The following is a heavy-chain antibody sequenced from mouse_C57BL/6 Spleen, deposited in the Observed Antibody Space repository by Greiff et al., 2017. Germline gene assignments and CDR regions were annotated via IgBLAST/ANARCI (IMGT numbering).Heavy chain of an antibody. D-gene: IGHD1-1*01. CDR2: IRNKANGYTT. V-gene: IGHV7-3*01. CDR1: GFTFTDYY. CDR3: ARSTVRAYYLDY. J-gene: IGHJ2*01. Sequence: EVKVVESGGGLVQPGGSLSLSCAASGFTFTDYYMSWVRQPPGKALEWLGFIRNKANGYTTEYSASVKGRFTISRDNSQSILYLQMNALRAEDSATYYCARSTVRAYYLDYWGQGTTLTVSS.